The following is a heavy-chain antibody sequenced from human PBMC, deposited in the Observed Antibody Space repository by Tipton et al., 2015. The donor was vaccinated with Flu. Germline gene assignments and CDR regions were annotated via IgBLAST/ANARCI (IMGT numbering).Heavy chain of an antibody. CDR2: IYSGGTT. D-gene: IGHD3-22*01. Sequence: QLVQSGGGLIQPGGSLRLSCAVSGLTVSTNFMSWVRQAPGKGLEWVSIIYSGGTTYYADSVKGRFTISRDNSKNTLFLQMDSLRAEDTAVYYCAREFYESARHYYYGMDVWGQGTTVTVSS. CDR3: AREFYESARHYYYGMDV. V-gene: IGHV3-53*01. CDR1: GLTVSTNF. J-gene: IGHJ6*02.